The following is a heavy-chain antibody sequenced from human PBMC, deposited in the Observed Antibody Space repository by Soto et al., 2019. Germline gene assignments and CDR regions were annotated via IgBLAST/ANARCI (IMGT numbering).Heavy chain of an antibody. CDR1: GGSISSYY. V-gene: IGHV4-59*01. D-gene: IGHD3-22*01. Sequence: ETLSLTCTVSGGSISSYYWSWIRQPPGKGLEWIGYIFYSGSTNYNPSLKSRLTISKDTSKNQVVLTMTNMDPVDTATFYCARTYTFFYDSTGYGHRAFDIWGQGTMVTVSS. CDR2: IFYSGST. J-gene: IGHJ3*02. CDR3: ARTYTFFYDSTGYGHRAFDI.